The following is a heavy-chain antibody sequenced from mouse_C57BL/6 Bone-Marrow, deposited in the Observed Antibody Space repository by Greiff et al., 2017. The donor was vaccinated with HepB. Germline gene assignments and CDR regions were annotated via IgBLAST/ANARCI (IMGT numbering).Heavy chain of an antibody. J-gene: IGHJ4*01. V-gene: IGHV1-72*01. D-gene: IGHD1-1*01. CDR3: ARGASITTVVHYYAMDY. Sequence: QVQLKQSGAELVKPGASVKLSCKASGYTFTSYWMHWVKQRPGRGLEWIGRIDPNSGGTKYNEKFKSKATLTVDKPSSTAYMQLSSLTSEDSAVYYCARGASITTVVHYYAMDYWGQGTSVTVSS. CDR1: GYTFTSYW. CDR2: IDPNSGGT.